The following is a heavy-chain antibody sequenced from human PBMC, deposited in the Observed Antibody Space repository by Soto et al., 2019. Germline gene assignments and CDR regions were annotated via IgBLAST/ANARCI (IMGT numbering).Heavy chain of an antibody. CDR1: GFTFSSYA. CDR2: ISGSGGST. CDR3: AKPPSYYYYGMDV. V-gene: IGHV3-23*01. Sequence: GGFLRLSCAASGFTFSSYAMSWVRQAPGKGLEWVSAISGSGGSTYYADSVKGRFTISRDNSKNTLYLQMNSLRAEDTAVYYCAKPPSYYYYGMDVWGQGTTVTVSS. J-gene: IGHJ6*02.